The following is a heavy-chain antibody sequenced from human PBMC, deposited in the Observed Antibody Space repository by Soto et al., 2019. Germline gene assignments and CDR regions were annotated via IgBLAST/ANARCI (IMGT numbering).Heavy chain of an antibody. CDR3: ARTQPRLHYFDY. D-gene: IGHD2-2*01. Sequence: PSETLSLTCTVSGGSISSYYWSWIRQPPGKGLEWIGYIYYSGSTNYNPSLKSRVTISVDTSKNQFSLKLSSVTAADPAVYYCARTQPRLHYFDYWGQGTLVTVSS. J-gene: IGHJ4*02. CDR2: IYYSGST. CDR1: GGSISSYY. V-gene: IGHV4-59*01.